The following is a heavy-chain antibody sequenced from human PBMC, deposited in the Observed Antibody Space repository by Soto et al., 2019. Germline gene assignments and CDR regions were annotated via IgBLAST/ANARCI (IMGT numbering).Heavy chain of an antibody. D-gene: IGHD2-21*01. J-gene: IGHJ6*02. V-gene: IGHV1-46*01. CDR2: INPSGGST. CDR3: ARESYGQADYYYGMDV. CDR1: GYTFTSYY. Sequence: GASVKVSCKASGYTFTSYYMHWVRQAPGQGLEWMGIINPSGGSTSYAQKFQGRVTMTRDTSTSTAYMELSSLRSEDTAVYYCARESYGQADYYYGMDVWGQGTTVNVSS.